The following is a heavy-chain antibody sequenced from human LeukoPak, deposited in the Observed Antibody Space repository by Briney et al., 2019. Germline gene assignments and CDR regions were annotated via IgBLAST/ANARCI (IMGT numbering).Heavy chain of an antibody. D-gene: IGHD3-10*01. CDR1: GGSVSNDY. J-gene: IGHJ6*02. CDR3: ARLAGSAYHYSTDV. CDR2: FYYTGST. V-gene: IGHV4-59*02. Sequence: SETLSLTCSVSGGSVSNDYWSWIRQPPGKGMEWIGYFYYTGSTNYNPSLKSRVTISIDTSKNQFSLKLTSVTAADTAVYYCARLAGSAYHYSTDVWGQGTTVTVSS.